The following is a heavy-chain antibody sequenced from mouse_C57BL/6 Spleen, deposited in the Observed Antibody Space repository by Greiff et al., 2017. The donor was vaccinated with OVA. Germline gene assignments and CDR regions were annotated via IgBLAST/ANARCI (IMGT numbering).Heavy chain of an antibody. CDR1: GYTFTSYW. V-gene: IGHV1-50*01. CDR3: AGWRDYFDY. CDR2: IDPSDSYT. Sequence: QVQLQQPGAELVKPGASVKLSCKASGYTFTSYWMQWVKQRPGQGLEWIGEIDPSDSYTNYNQKFKGKATLTVDTSSSTAYMQLSSLTSEDSAVYYCAGWRDYFDYWGQGTTLTVSS. J-gene: IGHJ2*01. D-gene: IGHD2-3*01.